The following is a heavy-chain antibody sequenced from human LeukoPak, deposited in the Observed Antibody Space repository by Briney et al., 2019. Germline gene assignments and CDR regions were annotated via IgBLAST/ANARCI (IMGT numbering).Heavy chain of an antibody. V-gene: IGHV1-2*02. Sequence: GASVKVSCKASGYTFTGYYMHWVRQAPGQGLEWMGWINPNSGGTNYAQKFQNRVTMTRDTSISTAYMELSRLRSDDTAVYYCARDGGYGSGSYRVYYYYMDVWGKGTTVTVSS. CDR3: ARDGGYGSGSYRVYYYYMDV. D-gene: IGHD3-10*01. CDR2: INPNSGGT. CDR1: GYTFTGYY. J-gene: IGHJ6*03.